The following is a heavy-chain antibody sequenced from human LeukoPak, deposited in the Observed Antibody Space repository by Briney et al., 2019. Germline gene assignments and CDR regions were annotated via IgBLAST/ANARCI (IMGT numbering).Heavy chain of an antibody. V-gene: IGHV3-7*05. CDR2: IKHDGSEK. J-gene: IGHJ3*02. CDR3: ARGPGRVATTATGSFDI. D-gene: IGHD1-1*01. Sequence: PGGSLRLSCAASGFTFSSYWMSWVRQPPGKGLEWVANIKHDGSEKYYVDSVKGGFSISRDYAKISVYLQMNSLRAEDTAVYYCARGPGRVATTATGSFDIWGQGTVVTVSS. CDR1: GFTFSSYW.